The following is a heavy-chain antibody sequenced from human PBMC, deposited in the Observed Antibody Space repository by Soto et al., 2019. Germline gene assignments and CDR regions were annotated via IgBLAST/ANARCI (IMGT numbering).Heavy chain of an antibody. Sequence: GGSLRLSCAASGFTFSSYAMSWVRQAPGKGLEWVSAISGSGRRTYYADSVKGRFTISRDNSKNTLYLQMNSLRAEDTAVYYCAKQYGVENELFDYWGQGTLVTVSS. CDR1: GFTFSSYA. D-gene: IGHD4-17*01. CDR2: ISGSGRRT. J-gene: IGHJ4*02. CDR3: AKQYGVENELFDY. V-gene: IGHV3-23*01.